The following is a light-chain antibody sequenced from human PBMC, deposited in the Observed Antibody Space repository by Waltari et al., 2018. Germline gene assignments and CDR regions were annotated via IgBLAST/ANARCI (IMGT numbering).Light chain of an antibody. CDR1: SSNIGRKT. J-gene: IGLJ3*02. Sequence: QSVLTQPPSASGTPGQGVTISCSGSSSNIGRKTVSWYQQFPGTTPQLLLHTDNKRPSGVPDRFSGSKSGTSASLAISGLQFEDEAQYFCATWDDSLNGRVFGGGTKVTVL. CDR3: ATWDDSLNGRV. CDR2: TDN. V-gene: IGLV1-44*01.